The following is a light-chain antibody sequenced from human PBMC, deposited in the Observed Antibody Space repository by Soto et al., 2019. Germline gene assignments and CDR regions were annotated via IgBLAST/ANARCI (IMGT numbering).Light chain of an antibody. V-gene: IGLV2-14*01. J-gene: IGLJ7*01. Sequence: QSALTQPASVSGSPGQSITISCTGTSSDVGGYNYVSWYQQHPGKAPKLMIYEVSNRPSGVSNRFSGSKSGNTASLTISGLQAEDEGDYYCQSYDTGLVGLIFGAGTQLTVL. CDR3: QSYDTGLVGLI. CDR1: SSDVGGYNY. CDR2: EVS.